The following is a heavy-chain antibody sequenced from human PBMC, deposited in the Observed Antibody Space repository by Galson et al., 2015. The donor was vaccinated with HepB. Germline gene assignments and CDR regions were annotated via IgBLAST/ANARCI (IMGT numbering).Heavy chain of an antibody. V-gene: IGHV3-21*01. D-gene: IGHD3-22*01. CDR3: ARDLFYYDSSGYYLYYFDY. CDR1: GFTFSSYT. J-gene: IGHJ4*02. CDR2: ITSDSNTI. Sequence: SLRLSCAASGFTFSSYTMNWVRQAPGKGLEWVSSITSDSNTIYYADSVKGRFTISRDNAKHSLYLQMNSLRAEDTAVYYCARDLFYYDSSGYYLYYFDYWGQGTLVTVSS.